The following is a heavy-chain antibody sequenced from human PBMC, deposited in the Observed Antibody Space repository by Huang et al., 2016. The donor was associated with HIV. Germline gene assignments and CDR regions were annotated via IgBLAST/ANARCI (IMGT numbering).Heavy chain of an antibody. CDR2: IRAEGGDK. J-gene: IGHJ3*01. Sequence: QVHLVESGGGVVQPGVSLKLSCAASGFLLRSHGMEWVRQAPGKGMYWVEFIRAEGGDKYYADSVKGRFTISRDNYKNTLCLQMNSLRAEDTAVYYCAKDRRLASGAFDVWGQGTMVIVSS. V-gene: IGHV3-30*02. CDR1: GFLLRSHG. CDR3: AKDRRLASGAFDV.